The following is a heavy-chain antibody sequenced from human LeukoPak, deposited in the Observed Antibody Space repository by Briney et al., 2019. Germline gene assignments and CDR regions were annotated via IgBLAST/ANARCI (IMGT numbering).Heavy chain of an antibody. V-gene: IGHV1-8*02. CDR1: GGTFSSYA. CDR3: ARVYYYGSGSYYPDY. J-gene: IGHJ4*02. CDR2: MNPNSGNT. Sequence: ASVKVSCKASGGTFSSYAISWVRQAPGQGLEWMGWMNPNSGNTGYAQKFQGRVTMTRNTSISTAYMELSSLRSEDTAVYYCARVYYYGSGSYYPDYWGQGTLVTVSS. D-gene: IGHD3-10*01.